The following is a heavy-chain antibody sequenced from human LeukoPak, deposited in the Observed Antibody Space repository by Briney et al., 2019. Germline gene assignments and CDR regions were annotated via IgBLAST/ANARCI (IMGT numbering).Heavy chain of an antibody. V-gene: IGHV3-30-3*01. Sequence: GGSLRLSCAASGFTFSSYAMHWVRQAPGKGLEWVAVISYDGSNKYYADPVKGRFTISRDNSKNTLYLQMNSLRAEDTAVYHCARDYGGNSGWAYYGMDVWGQGTTVTVSS. CDR2: ISYDGSNK. J-gene: IGHJ6*02. D-gene: IGHD4-17*01. CDR3: ARDYGGNSGWAYYGMDV. CDR1: GFTFSSYA.